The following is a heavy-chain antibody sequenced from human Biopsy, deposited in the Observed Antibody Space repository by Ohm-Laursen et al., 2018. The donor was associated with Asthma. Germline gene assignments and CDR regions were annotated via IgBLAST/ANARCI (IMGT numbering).Heavy chain of an antibody. V-gene: IGHV4-30-4*01. CDR2: THYSGST. Sequence: PSETLSLTCTVSGASIKTDDHYWSWLRQPPGKGLEWFGFTHYSGSTSYNPSLKGGVTISVDTSKNQFSLKLSSVTAADTAVYYCARASVAASSNWFDPWGQGTLVTVSS. CDR3: ARASVAASSNWFDP. CDR1: GASIKTDDHY. J-gene: IGHJ5*02. D-gene: IGHD6-19*01.